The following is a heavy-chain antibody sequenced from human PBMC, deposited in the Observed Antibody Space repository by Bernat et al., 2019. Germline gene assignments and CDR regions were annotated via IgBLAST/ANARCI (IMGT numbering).Heavy chain of an antibody. CDR1: GHTFTGYY. Sequence: QVQLVQSGAEVKKPGASVKVSCKASGHTFTGYYMHWVRQAPGQGLEWMGWINPNSGGTNYAQKFQGWVTMTRDTSISTAYMELSSLRSDDTAVYYCARESGTYCSSTSGYVFCYGIDVWGQGTTVTVSS. D-gene: IGHD2-2*01. V-gene: IGHV1-2*04. CDR2: INPNSGGT. CDR3: ARESGTYCSSTSGYVFCYGIDV. J-gene: IGHJ6*02.